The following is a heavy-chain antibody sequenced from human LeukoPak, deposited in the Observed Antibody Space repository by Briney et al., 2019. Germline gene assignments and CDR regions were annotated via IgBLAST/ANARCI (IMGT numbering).Heavy chain of an antibody. CDR1: GYTFTSYY. CDR2: INPSGGST. D-gene: IGHD5-18*01. CDR3: ARANVDTAMVHWFDP. J-gene: IGHJ5*02. Sequence: GASVKVSCKASGYTFTSYYMHWVRQAPGQGLEWMGIINPSGGSTSYAQKFQGRVTMTRDTSTGTVYMELSSLRSEDTAVYYCARANVDTAMVHWFDPWGQGTLVTVSS. V-gene: IGHV1-46*01.